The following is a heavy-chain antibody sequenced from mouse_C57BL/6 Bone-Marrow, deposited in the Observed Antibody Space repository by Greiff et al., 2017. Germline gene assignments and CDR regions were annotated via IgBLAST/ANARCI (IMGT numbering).Heavy chain of an antibody. J-gene: IGHJ3*01. Sequence: QVQLQQSGPELVKPGASVKISCKASGYTFTDYYINWVKQRPGQGLEWIGWLYPGSGNTKYNEKFKGKATLTVDTSSSTAYMQLSSLASEDSAVYFCARERGYIKASPFAYWGQGTLVTVSA. V-gene: IGHV1-84*01. CDR1: GYTFTDYY. CDR2: LYPGSGNT. CDR3: ARERGYIKASPFAY. D-gene: IGHD1-3*01.